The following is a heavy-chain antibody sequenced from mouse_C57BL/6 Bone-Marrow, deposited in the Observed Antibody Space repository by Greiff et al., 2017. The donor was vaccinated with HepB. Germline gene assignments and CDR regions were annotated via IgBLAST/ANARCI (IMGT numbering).Heavy chain of an antibody. CDR3: ASLLTMMDY. V-gene: IGHV2-2*01. D-gene: IGHD2-10*01. CDR1: GFSLTSYG. CDR2: IWSGGST. Sequence: QVQLQQSGPGLVQPSQRLSITCTVSGFSLTSYGVHWVRQSPGKGLEWLGVIWSGGSTDYNAAFISRLSISKDNSKSQVFFKMNSLQADDTAIYYCASLLTMMDYWGQGTSVTVSS. J-gene: IGHJ4*01.